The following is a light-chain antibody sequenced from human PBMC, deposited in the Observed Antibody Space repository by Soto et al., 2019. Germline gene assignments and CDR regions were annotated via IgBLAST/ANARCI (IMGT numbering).Light chain of an antibody. CDR3: SAWDESLSGWV. J-gene: IGLJ3*02. V-gene: IGLV1-47*01. Sequence: QSVLTQPPSVSGTPGQRVTLSCSGSSSNIGSSYVYWYQQLPGTAPKLLIYRNNQWPSGVPDRFSGSKAGTSASLVISGLRSEDEADYYCSAWDESLSGWVFGGGTQLTVL. CDR1: SSNIGSSY. CDR2: RNN.